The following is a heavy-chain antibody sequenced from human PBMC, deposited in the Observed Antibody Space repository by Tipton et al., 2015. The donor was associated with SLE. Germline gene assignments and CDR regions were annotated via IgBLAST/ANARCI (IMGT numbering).Heavy chain of an antibody. CDR2: INHSGNT. D-gene: IGHD3-10*01. V-gene: IGHV4-34*01. CDR3: ARGRAPVYLQFGRVYYHYIDV. J-gene: IGHJ6*03. Sequence: GLVKPSETLSRTCAVYGGSFNTYFWSWVRQPPGKGLEWIGEINHSGNTNFNPSLKSRVTLSVDRSKNQFTLKLRSVTAADTAVYYCARGRAPVYLQFGRVYYHYIDVWDKGTTVTVSS. CDR1: GGSFNTYF.